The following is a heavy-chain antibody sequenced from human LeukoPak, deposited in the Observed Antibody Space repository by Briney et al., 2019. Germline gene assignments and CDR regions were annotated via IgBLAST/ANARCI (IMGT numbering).Heavy chain of an antibody. D-gene: IGHD6-19*01. J-gene: IGHJ4*02. Sequence: GGSLRLSCAASGFTVSSNYMSWVRQAPGKGLEWVSVIYSGGSTYYADSVKGRFTISRDNSKNTLYLQMNSLRAEDTAVYYCARARVSSGWYGSFDYWGQGTLVTVSS. CDR3: ARARVSSGWYGSFDY. V-gene: IGHV3-53*01. CDR1: GFTVSSNY. CDR2: IYSGGST.